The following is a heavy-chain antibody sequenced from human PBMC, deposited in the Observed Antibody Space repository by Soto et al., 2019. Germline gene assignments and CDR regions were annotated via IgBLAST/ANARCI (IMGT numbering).Heavy chain of an antibody. CDR3: ARAPKGYCSGGKCDSRGPVGCDF. J-gene: IGHJ4*01. Sequence: PGGSLRLSCAASGFTFSSYAMHWVRQAPGKGLEWVAVISYDGSNKYYADFVKGRFTISRDNSKNTLYLEVNSPTTEDTAVYHCARAPKGYCSGGKCDSRGPVGCDFWGLGTLVTVSS. D-gene: IGHD2-15*01. CDR1: GFTFSSYA. V-gene: IGHV3-30-3*01. CDR2: ISYDGSNK.